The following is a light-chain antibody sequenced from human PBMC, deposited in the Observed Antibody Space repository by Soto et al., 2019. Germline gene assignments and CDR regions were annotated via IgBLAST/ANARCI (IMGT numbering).Light chain of an antibody. V-gene: IGLV2-14*03. Sequence: QSALTQPDSASGSPGESITISCTGTNTDIGGYNYVSWYQQHPGKALKLVIYDVSSRPSGVSYRFSGSKSGNTASLTISWLQAEDEADYYCNSFTTTNTYVFGTGTKVTVL. CDR2: DVS. J-gene: IGLJ1*01. CDR3: NSFTTTNTYV. CDR1: NTDIGGYNY.